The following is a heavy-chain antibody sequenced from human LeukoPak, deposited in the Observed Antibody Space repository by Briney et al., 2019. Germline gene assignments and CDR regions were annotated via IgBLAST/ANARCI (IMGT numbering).Heavy chain of an antibody. D-gene: IGHD3-9*01. CDR2: IIPILGIA. Sequence: SVKVSCKASGGTFSSYAISWVRQAPGQGLEWMGRIIPILGIANYAQKFQGRVTITADTSTSTAYMELSSLRSEDTAVYYCARDPVRYFDWLFSDWGQGTLVTVSS. CDR3: ARDPVRYFDWLFSD. CDR1: GGTFSSYA. J-gene: IGHJ4*02. V-gene: IGHV1-69*04.